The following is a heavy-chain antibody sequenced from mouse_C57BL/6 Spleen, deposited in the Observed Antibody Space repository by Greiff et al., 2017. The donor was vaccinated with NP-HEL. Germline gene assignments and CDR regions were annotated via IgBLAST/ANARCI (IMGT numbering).Heavy chain of an antibody. Sequence: DVKLVESGGGLVKPGGSLKLSCAASGFTFSDYGMHWVRQAPEKGLEWVAYISSGSSTIYYADTVKGRFTISRDTAKNTLFLQMTSLRSEDTAMYYCARPGYDGYPAWFAYWGQGTLVTVSA. CDR2: ISSGSSTI. D-gene: IGHD2-3*01. CDR1: GFTFSDYG. J-gene: IGHJ3*01. V-gene: IGHV5-17*01. CDR3: ARPGYDGYPAWFAY.